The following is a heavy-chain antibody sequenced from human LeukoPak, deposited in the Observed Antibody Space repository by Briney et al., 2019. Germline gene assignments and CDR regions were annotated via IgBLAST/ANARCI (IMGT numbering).Heavy chain of an antibody. Sequence: SETLSLTRAVYGGSFSGYYWSWIRQPPGKGLEWIGEINHSGSTNYNPSLKSRVTISVDTSKNQFSLKLSSVTAADTAVYYCARYGSGMHGMDVWGKGTTVTVSS. V-gene: IGHV4-34*01. J-gene: IGHJ6*04. D-gene: IGHD3-10*01. CDR1: GGSFSGYY. CDR2: INHSGST. CDR3: ARYGSGMHGMDV.